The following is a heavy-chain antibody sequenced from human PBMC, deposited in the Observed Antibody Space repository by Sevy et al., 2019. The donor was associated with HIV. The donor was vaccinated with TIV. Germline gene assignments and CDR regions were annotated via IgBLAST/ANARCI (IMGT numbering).Heavy chain of an antibody. V-gene: IGHV1-24*01. CDR1: GYTLSELS. CDR3: ATTKDYYDSSGSPFDY. D-gene: IGHD3-22*01. J-gene: IGHJ4*02. Sequence: ASVKVSCMVSGYTLSELSMHWVRQAPGKGLEWMGSFDPEDDETIYAQKFQGRVTMTEDTPTDTAYMELNNLRSEDTAVYYCATTKDYYDSSGSPFDYWGQGTLVTVSS. CDR2: FDPEDDET.